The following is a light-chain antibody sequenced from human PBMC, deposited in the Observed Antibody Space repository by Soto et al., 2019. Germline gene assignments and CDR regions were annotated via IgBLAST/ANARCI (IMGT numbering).Light chain of an antibody. J-gene: IGKJ1*01. Sequence: DIQMTQSPSSLSASVGNRVTITFRASQSISTYLNWYQKKPGKAPNLLIYDASRLQSGVPSRFSGSGSGTEFSLTISSLQPEDFATYYCQQLDSYPRTFGQGTKVAIK. CDR2: DAS. CDR1: QSISTY. V-gene: IGKV1-17*01. CDR3: QQLDSYPRT.